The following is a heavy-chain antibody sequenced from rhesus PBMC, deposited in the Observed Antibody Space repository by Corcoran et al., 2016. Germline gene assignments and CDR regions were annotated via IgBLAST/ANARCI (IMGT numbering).Heavy chain of an antibody. CDR1: GGSIRGYY. V-gene: IGHV4S5*01. Sequence: QVQLEESGPGLVKPSATLSLTCAVSGGSIRGYYWNWIRQPPGKGLEWSGYSVGSRGSTDYNPSRKSRVTISTDTSKNQLSLRLSSVTAADTAVYYCARDWGYFDYWGQGVLVTVSS. CDR3: ARDWGYFDY. CDR2: SVGSRGST. D-gene: IGHD3-34*01. J-gene: IGHJ4*01.